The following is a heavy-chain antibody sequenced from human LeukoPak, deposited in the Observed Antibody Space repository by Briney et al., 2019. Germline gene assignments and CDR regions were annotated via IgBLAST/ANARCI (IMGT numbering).Heavy chain of an antibody. V-gene: IGHV3-7*03. D-gene: IGHD5-12*01. CDR2: IKQDETEK. Sequence: PGGSLRLSCEASGFTFRSYWLGWVRQAPGKGLEWVASIKQDETEKYYVDSVKGRFTISRDNSKNTLYLQMNSLRAEDTAVYYCAKGLLVATIRSALVYWGQGTLVTVSS. CDR3: AKGLLVATIRSALVY. CDR1: GFTFRSYW. J-gene: IGHJ4*02.